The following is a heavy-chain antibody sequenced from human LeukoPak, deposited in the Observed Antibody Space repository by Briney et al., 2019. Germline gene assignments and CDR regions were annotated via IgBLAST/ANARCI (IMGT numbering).Heavy chain of an antibody. CDR3: ARRRPHDGFDI. J-gene: IGHJ3*02. CDR1: GYSFTSYW. V-gene: IGHV5-51*01. CDR2: IYPGDSDT. Sequence: GESLKISCKGSGYSFTSYWIAWVRQMPGRGLEWMGIIYPGDSDTRYSPSFQGQVTISADKSISTAYLQWSSLKASDTAMYYCARRRPHDGFDIWGQGTLVTVSS.